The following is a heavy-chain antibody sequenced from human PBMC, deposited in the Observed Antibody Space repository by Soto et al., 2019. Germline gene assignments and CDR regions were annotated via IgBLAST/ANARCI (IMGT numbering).Heavy chain of an antibody. V-gene: IGHV3-23*01. CDR1: GFTFSSYA. CDR3: AKDPRYSSSWASFDY. J-gene: IGHJ4*02. CDR2: ISGSGGST. Sequence: GGSLRLSCAASGFTFSSYAMSWVRQAPGKGLEWVSAISGSGGSTYYADSVKGRFTISRDNSKNTLYLQMNSLRAEDTAVYYCAKDPRYSSSWASFDYWGQGTLVTVSS. D-gene: IGHD6-13*01.